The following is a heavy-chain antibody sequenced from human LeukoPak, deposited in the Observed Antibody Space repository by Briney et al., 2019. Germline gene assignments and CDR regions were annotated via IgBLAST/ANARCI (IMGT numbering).Heavy chain of an antibody. J-gene: IGHJ4*02. CDR3: ALELGDYARSDY. V-gene: IGHV4-4*07. Sequence: SETLSLTCTVSGGSIRGWYWSWIRQPAGKGLEWIGRFFTSGSTNYNPSLTSRVTMSLDTSKNQFSLKLSSVTAADTAVYYCALELGDYARSDYWGQGTLVTVSS. CDR2: FFTSGST. CDR1: GGSIRGWY. D-gene: IGHD4-17*01.